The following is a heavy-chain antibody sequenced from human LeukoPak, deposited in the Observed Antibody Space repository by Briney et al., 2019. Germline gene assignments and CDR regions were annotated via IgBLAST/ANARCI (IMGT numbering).Heavy chain of an antibody. CDR2: IGTAGDT. Sequence: QPGGSLRLSCAASGFTFSSYDMHWVRQVTGKGLEWVSAIGTAGDTYYPGSVKGRFTISRENAKNSLYLQMNSLRAGDTAVYYCARGAAGRKSWFDPWGQGTLVTVSS. J-gene: IGHJ5*02. CDR1: GFTFSSYD. V-gene: IGHV3-13*01. D-gene: IGHD6-13*01. CDR3: ARGAAGRKSWFDP.